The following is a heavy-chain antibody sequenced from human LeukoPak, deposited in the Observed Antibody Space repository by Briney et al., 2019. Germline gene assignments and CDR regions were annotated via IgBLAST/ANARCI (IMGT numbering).Heavy chain of an antibody. J-gene: IGHJ4*02. CDR3: ARVGRRGQFDY. CDR1: GGSISSHY. D-gene: IGHD3-10*01. V-gene: IGHV4-59*11. Sequence: SETLSLTCTVSGGSISSHYWSWIRQPPGKGLEWIGYIYYSGSTDYNPSLKSRVTISVDTSKNQFSPKLSSVTAADTAVYYCARVGRRGQFDYWGQGTLVTVSS. CDR2: IYYSGST.